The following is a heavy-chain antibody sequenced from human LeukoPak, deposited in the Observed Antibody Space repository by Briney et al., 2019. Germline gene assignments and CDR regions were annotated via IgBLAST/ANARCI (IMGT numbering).Heavy chain of an antibody. J-gene: IGHJ5*02. CDR1: GGSISSYY. CDR2: IYYSGST. V-gene: IGHV4-59*01. CDR3: ARHDYGDWFDP. Sequence: SETLSLTCTVSGGSISSYYWSWGRQPPGKGLEWVGYIYYSGSTNYNPSLESRVTISVDTSKNQFSLKLSSVTAADTAVYYCARHDYGDWFDPWGQGTLVTVSS. D-gene: IGHD4-17*01.